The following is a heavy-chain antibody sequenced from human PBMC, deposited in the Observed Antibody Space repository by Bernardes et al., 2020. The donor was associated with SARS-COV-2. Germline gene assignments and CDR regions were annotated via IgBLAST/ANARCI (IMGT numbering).Heavy chain of an antibody. J-gene: IGHJ2*01. D-gene: IGHD2-21*01. V-gene: IGHV3-23*01. CDR1: GLTFNRHA. CDR2: ITGDGATI. CDR3: ARDYIVGDSLWYFDL. Sequence: GGSLRLSCVDSGLTFNRHAMSWVRLAPGKGLEWVAGITGDGATIIYADSVKGRFTISKDFSKNYAYLEMNGLTAEDKAIYYCARDYIVGDSLWYFDLWGRGILVTVSS.